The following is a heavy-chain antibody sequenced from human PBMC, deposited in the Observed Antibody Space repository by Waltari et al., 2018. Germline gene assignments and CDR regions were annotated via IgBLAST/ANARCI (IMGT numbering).Heavy chain of an antibody. CDR3: ARLYYDFLSWFDP. CDR2: IYHSGRT. J-gene: IGHJ5*02. D-gene: IGHD3-3*01. V-gene: IGHV4-39*01. CDR1: GGSISSSSYY. Sequence: QLQLQESGPGLVKPSETLSLTCTVSGGSISSSSYYWGWIRQPPGKGLEWIGSIYHSGRTYNTPSLKSRFTISVDTSKNQFSLKLSSVTAADTAMYYCARLYYDFLSWFDPWGQGTLVTVSS.